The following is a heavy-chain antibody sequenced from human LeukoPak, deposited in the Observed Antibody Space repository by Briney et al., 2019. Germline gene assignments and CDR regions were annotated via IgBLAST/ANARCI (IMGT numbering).Heavy chain of an antibody. Sequence: GGSLRLSCAASGFIFSKYAMHWVRQAPGNGLEWVALISSDGSKTYHADSVQGRFSIPRDNSKHTLYLQLNSLRAEDTSVYSCARDSTYWYDSGSSGPHYFDYWGQGALVTVS. D-gene: IGHD3-10*01. CDR2: ISSDGSKT. CDR1: GFIFSKYA. CDR3: ARDSTYWYDSGSSGPHYFDY. J-gene: IGHJ4*02. V-gene: IGHV3-30*01.